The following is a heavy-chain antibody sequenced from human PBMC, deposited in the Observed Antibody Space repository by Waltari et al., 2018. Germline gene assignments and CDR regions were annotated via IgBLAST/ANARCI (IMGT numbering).Heavy chain of an antibody. V-gene: IGHV4-38-2*01. CDR3: ARDGGETYYYDSSGYSEWYYFDY. Sequence: QVQLQESGPGLVKPSETQSLTCAVSGYSISSGYYWGWIRQPPGKGLEWIGSIYHSGSTYQNPSRKGRVTISGETSKNQLSLKLSSVTAADTAVYYCARDGGETYYYDSSGYSEWYYFDYWGQGTLVTVSS. CDR1: GYSISSGYY. CDR2: IYHSGST. J-gene: IGHJ4*02. D-gene: IGHD3-22*01.